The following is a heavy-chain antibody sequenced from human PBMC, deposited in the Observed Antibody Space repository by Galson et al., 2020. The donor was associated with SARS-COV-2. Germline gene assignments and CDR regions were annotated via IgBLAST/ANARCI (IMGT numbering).Heavy chain of an antibody. Sequence: ETSETLSLTCAVYGGSFSGYYWSWIRQPPGKGLEWIGEINHSGSTNYNPSLKSRVTISVDTSKNQFSLKLSSVTAADTAVYYCARGERTLAGDAFDIWGQGTMVTVSS. CDR2: INHSGST. D-gene: IGHD3-3*02. CDR1: GGSFSGYY. J-gene: IGHJ3*02. V-gene: IGHV4-34*01. CDR3: ARGERTLAGDAFDI.